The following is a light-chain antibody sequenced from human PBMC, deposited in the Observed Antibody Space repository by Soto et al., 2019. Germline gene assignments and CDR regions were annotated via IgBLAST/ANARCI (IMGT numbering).Light chain of an antibody. CDR2: GAS. CDR3: QQRSNWSLT. J-gene: IGKJ4*01. Sequence: EIVLTQSPGTLSLSPGERATLSCRSSQSVSSSYLAWYQQKPGQAPRFLIYGASSRATGIPARFSGSGSGTDFSLTISSLEPEDFAVYYCQQRSNWSLTFGGGTKVDIK. CDR1: QSVSSSY. V-gene: IGKV3D-20*02.